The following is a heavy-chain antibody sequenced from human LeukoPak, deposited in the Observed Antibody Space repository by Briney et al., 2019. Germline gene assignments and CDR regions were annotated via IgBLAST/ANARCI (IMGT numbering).Heavy chain of an antibody. D-gene: IGHD2-2*01. CDR2: IYYSGST. CDR1: GGPISSGGYY. V-gene: IGHV4-31*03. J-gene: IGHJ4*02. Sequence: SETLSLTCTVSGGPISSGGYYWSWIRQHPGKGLEWIGYIYYSGSTYHNPSLKSRVTISVDTSKNQFSLKLSSVTAADTAVYYCARGRAVVVPAFFDYWGQGTLVTVSS. CDR3: ARGRAVVVPAFFDY.